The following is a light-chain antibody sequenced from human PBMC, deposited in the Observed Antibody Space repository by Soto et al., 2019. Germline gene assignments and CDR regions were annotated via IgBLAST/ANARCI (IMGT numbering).Light chain of an antibody. Sequence: EIVLTQSPGTLSLSPGEIATLSCRASQSVSRYLTWYQQKPGQGPRVLIYDASNRATGIPARFSGSGSGTEFTLTISSLQSEDFAVYYCQQYNNWPPWTFGQGTKVDIK. V-gene: IGKV3D-15*01. CDR1: QSVSRY. J-gene: IGKJ1*01. CDR2: DAS. CDR3: QQYNNWPPWT.